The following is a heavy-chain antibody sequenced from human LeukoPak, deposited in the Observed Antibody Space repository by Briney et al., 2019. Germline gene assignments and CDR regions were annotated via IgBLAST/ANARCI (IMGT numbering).Heavy chain of an antibody. Sequence: GESLKISCKGSGYSFTSYWIGWVRQMPGKGLEWMGIIYPGDSDTRYSPSFQGQVTISADKSISTAYLQWSSLKASDTAMYYCARQWELNYYYYGMDVWGQGTTVTVSS. J-gene: IGHJ6*02. V-gene: IGHV5-51*01. D-gene: IGHD1-26*01. CDR1: GYSFTSYW. CDR3: ARQWELNYYYYGMDV. CDR2: IYPGDSDT.